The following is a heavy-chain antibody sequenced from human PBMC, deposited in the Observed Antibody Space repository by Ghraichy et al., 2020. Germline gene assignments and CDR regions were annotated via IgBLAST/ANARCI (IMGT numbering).Heavy chain of an antibody. V-gene: IGHV3-7*03. D-gene: IGHD1-26*01. Sequence: GGSLRLSCAASGFTFSSYWMSWVRQAPGKGLEWVANIKQDGSEKYYVDSVKGRFTISRDNAKNSLYLQMNSLRAEDTAVYYCAREALLVTYYYYGMDVWGQGTTVTVSS. CDR1: GFTFSSYW. CDR2: IKQDGSEK. J-gene: IGHJ6*02. CDR3: AREALLVTYYYYGMDV.